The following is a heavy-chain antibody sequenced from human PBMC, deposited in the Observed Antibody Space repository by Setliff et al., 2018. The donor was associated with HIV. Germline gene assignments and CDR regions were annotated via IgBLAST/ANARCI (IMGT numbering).Heavy chain of an antibody. Sequence: GGSLRLSCAASGFTFSSYSMNWVRQAPGKGLEWVSYISSSSSTIYYADSVKGRFTISRDNAKNSLYLQMNSLSAEDTAVYYCARDHYYDSSGYSYWGQGTLVTVSS. CDR3: ARDHYYDSSGYSY. D-gene: IGHD3-22*01. CDR2: ISSSSSTI. J-gene: IGHJ4*02. CDR1: GFTFSSYS. V-gene: IGHV3-48*01.